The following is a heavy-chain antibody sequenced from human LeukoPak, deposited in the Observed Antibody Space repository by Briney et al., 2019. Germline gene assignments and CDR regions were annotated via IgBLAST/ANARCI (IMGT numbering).Heavy chain of an antibody. CDR3: ARETRLHSGSYSNDAFDI. V-gene: IGHV4-59*01. D-gene: IGHD1-26*01. CDR2: IYYSGST. CDR1: GGSISSYY. Sequence: SETLSLTCTVSGGSISSYYWSWIRQPPGKGLEWIGYIYYSGSTNYNPSLKSRVTISVDTSKNQLSLKLSYVTAADTAVYYCARETRLHSGSYSNDAFDIWGQGTMVTVSS. J-gene: IGHJ3*02.